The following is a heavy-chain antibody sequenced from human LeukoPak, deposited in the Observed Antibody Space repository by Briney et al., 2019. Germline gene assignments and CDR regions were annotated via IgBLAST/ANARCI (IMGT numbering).Heavy chain of an antibody. D-gene: IGHD2-2*01. CDR1: GFTFSNYA. CDR2: FTGSGDIT. J-gene: IGHJ4*02. CDR3: XXRRCSGSSRYLDY. V-gene: IGHV3-23*01. Sequence: GGSLRLSCAASGFTFSNYAMSWVRQAPGKGLEWVSAFTGSGDITYYADSVRGRFTISRDNSKNMVFLQMISLRAEDTAVYYXXXRRCSGSSRYLDYWGQGTLVTVSS.